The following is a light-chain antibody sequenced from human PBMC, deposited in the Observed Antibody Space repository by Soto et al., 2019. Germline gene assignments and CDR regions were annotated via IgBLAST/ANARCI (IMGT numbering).Light chain of an antibody. CDR2: GAS. CDR3: QQYGSFSLT. Sequence: EIVLTQSPGTLSLSPGERATLSCRASQSVSSSYLAWYQQKPGQAPRLLIYGASSRATGITDRFSGSGSGTDFTLTISRLEPEDFAVYYCQQYGSFSLTFGGGTKVEIK. V-gene: IGKV3-20*01. J-gene: IGKJ4*01. CDR1: QSVSSSY.